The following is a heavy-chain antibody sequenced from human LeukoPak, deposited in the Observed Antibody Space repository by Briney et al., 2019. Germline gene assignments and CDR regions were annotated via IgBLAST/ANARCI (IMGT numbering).Heavy chain of an antibody. D-gene: IGHD3-22*01. CDR3: AKLGTSGYYHS. Sequence: WVSAISGSGGSTYYADSVKGRFTISRDNSKNTLYLQMNSLRAEDTAVYYCAKLGTSGYYHSWGQGTLVTVSS. CDR2: ISGSGGST. J-gene: IGHJ4*02. V-gene: IGHV3-23*01.